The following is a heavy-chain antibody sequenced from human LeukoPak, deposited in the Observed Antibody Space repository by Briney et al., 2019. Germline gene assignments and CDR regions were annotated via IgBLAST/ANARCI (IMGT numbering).Heavy chain of an antibody. CDR2: IYYSGST. Sequence: PSETLSLTCTVSGGSISSYYWSWLRQPPGKGLEWIGYIYYSGSTNYNPSLKSRVTISVDTYKNQFSLKLSSVTAADTAVYYCARGDGGRHFDYWGQGTLVTVSS. CDR3: ARGDGGRHFDY. CDR1: GGSISSYY. J-gene: IGHJ4*02. D-gene: IGHD4-23*01. V-gene: IGHV4-59*01.